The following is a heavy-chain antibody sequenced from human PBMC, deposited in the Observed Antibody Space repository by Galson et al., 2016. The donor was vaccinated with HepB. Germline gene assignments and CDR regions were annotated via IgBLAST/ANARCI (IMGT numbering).Heavy chain of an antibody. CDR3: ARGGSFSGALEN. CDR2: IYYTGNT. CDR1: GGSFSGYY. J-gene: IGHJ4*02. Sequence: TLSLTCAVYGGSFSGYYWSWIRQPPGKGLQWIGYIYYTGNTYYNPSLKSRFTISVDTSKNQFSLKLTSLTAADTAVYYCARGGSFSGALENWGQGTLVTGSS. V-gene: IGHV4-30-4*08. D-gene: IGHD1-26*01.